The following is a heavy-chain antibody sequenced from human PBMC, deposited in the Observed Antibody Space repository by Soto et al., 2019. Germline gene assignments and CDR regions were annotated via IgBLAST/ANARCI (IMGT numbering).Heavy chain of an antibody. Sequence: QVQLQQWGAGLLKPSETLSLTCGVYGGSFSGYYWSWIPQPPGKGLEWIGEINHSGSTSYNPSLKSRVTVSVDTSKNQFSLRLNSVTAADTAVYYCARHDWGDYWFFDLWGRGTLVTVSS. D-gene: IGHD7-27*01. CDR3: ARHDWGDYWFFDL. CDR2: INHSGST. CDR1: GGSFSGYY. J-gene: IGHJ2*01. V-gene: IGHV4-34*01.